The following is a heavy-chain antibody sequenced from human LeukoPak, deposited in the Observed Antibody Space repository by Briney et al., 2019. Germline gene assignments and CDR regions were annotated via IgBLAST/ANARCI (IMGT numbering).Heavy chain of an antibody. Sequence: GGSLRLSCAASGFTVSSNYMSWVRQAPGKGLEWVSVIYSGGSTYHADSVKGRFTISRDNSKNTLYLQMNSLRAEDTAVYYCASGPKRITPFDYWGQGTLVTVSS. V-gene: IGHV3-66*01. D-gene: IGHD2-15*01. CDR1: GFTVSSNY. CDR3: ASGPKRITPFDY. J-gene: IGHJ4*02. CDR2: IYSGGST.